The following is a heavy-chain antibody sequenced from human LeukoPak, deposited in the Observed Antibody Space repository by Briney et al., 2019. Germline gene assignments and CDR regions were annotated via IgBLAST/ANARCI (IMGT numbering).Heavy chain of an antibody. CDR3: ARRAYYDFWSGYISAYYFDY. D-gene: IGHD3-3*01. V-gene: IGHV4-39*01. CDR2: IYYSGST. Sequence: PSETLSLTCTVSGGSISSNNYYWGWIRQPPGKGLEWIGSIYYSGSTYYNPSLKSRVTISVDTSKNQFSLKLSSVTAADTAVYYCARRAYYDFWSGYISAYYFDYWGQGTLVTVSS. J-gene: IGHJ4*02. CDR1: GGSISSNNYY.